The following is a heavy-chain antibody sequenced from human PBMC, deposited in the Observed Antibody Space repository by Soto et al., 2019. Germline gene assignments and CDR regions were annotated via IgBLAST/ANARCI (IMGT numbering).Heavy chain of an antibody. J-gene: IGHJ6*03. D-gene: IGHD1-20*01. CDR3: AKDNLIYYYYMDV. Sequence: GGSLRLSCAASGFTFSSFAMSWVRQAPGKGLEWVSAISGSGGSTYYADSVKGRFTISRDNSKNTLYLQMNSLRAEDTAVYYCAKDNLIYYYYMDVWGKGTTVTVSS. CDR1: GFTFSSFA. CDR2: ISGSGGST. V-gene: IGHV3-23*01.